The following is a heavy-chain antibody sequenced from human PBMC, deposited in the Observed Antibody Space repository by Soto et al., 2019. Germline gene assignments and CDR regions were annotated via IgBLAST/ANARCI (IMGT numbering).Heavy chain of an antibody. D-gene: IGHD5-12*01. Sequence: PGGSLRLSCAASGFTFSSYAMHWVCQAPGKGLEWVAVISYDGSNKYYADSVKGRFTISRDNSKNTLYLQMNSLRAEDTAVYYCARVGYDHPPYYYYGMDVWGQGTTVTVSS. J-gene: IGHJ6*02. CDR3: ARVGYDHPPYYYYGMDV. V-gene: IGHV3-30-3*01. CDR2: ISYDGSNK. CDR1: GFTFSSYA.